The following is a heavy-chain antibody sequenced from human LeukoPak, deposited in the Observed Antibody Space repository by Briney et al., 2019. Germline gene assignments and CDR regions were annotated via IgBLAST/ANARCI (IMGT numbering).Heavy chain of an antibody. Sequence: PSETLSLTCAVYGGSFSGYYWSWIRQPPGKGLEWIGEINHSGSTNYNPSLKSRVTISVDTSKNQFSLKLSSVTAADTAVYYCARVGYYDFWNGYYQAFDIWGQGTMVTVSS. CDR3: ARVGYYDFWNGYYQAFDI. D-gene: IGHD3-3*01. V-gene: IGHV4-34*01. CDR2: INHSGST. CDR1: GGSFSGYY. J-gene: IGHJ3*02.